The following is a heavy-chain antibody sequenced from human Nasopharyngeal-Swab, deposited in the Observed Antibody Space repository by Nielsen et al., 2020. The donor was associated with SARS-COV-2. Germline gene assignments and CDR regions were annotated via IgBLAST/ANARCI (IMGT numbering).Heavy chain of an antibody. CDR1: GGSFSGYY. Sequence: SETLSLTCAVSGGSFSGYYWSWIRQPPGKGLEWIGEINHSGSTKSNPSLKSRVTISVAPSKNRFSLKLSSVTAADTAVYYCARGVPLYSSSWFGSWGQGTLVTVSS. D-gene: IGHD6-13*01. V-gene: IGHV4-34*01. J-gene: IGHJ5*01. CDR3: ARGVPLYSSSWFGS. CDR2: INHSGST.